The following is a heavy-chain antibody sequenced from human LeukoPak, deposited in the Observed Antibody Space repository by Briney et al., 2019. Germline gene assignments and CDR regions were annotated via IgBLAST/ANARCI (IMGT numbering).Heavy chain of an antibody. CDR1: GFTFSRHW. Sequence: PGGSLRLSCAASGFTFSRHWMHWVRQAPGKGLVWVSRINTDGSSTTYADSVKGRFTTSRDNAKNTLYLQMNSLRAEDTAVYYCTRDVSASGWYSWFDPWGQGTLVTVSS. CDR2: INTDGSST. D-gene: IGHD6-19*01. CDR3: TRDVSASGWYSWFDP. J-gene: IGHJ5*02. V-gene: IGHV3-74*01.